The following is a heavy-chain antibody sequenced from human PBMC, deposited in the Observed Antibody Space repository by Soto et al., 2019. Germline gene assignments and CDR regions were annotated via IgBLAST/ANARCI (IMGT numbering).Heavy chain of an antibody. CDR2: ICGCGGRA. Sequence: EVQLLESGGDLVQPGGSLRLSCAASGFTFINYAMSWVRQAPGLGLEWVSSICGCGGRADYADSVRGRFTISRDNSKKTLSLQMNSLRVDDTAIYYCAKYYASGSYYHFDSWGQGTLVTVPS. V-gene: IGHV3-23*01. J-gene: IGHJ4*02. CDR3: AKYYASGSYYHFDS. D-gene: IGHD3-10*01. CDR1: GFTFINYA.